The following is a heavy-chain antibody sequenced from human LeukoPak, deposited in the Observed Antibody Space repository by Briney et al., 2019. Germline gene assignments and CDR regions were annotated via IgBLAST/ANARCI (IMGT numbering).Heavy chain of an antibody. CDR1: GVSFSGYY. CDR3: AIEIAAAGPLGYYYGMDV. Sequence: SETLSLTCAVYGVSFSGYYWSWIRQPPGKGLEWLGEINHSGSTNYNPSLKSRVTISVDTSKNQFSLKLSSVTAADTAVYYCAIEIAAAGPLGYYYGMDVWGQGTTVTVSS. D-gene: IGHD6-13*01. J-gene: IGHJ6*02. V-gene: IGHV4-34*01. CDR2: INHSGST.